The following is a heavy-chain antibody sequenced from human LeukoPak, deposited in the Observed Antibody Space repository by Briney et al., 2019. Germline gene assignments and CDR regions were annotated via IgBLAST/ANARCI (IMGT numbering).Heavy chain of an antibody. CDR2: IYYSGST. V-gene: IGHV4-39*07. Sequence: SETLSLTCTVSGGSISSSSYYWGWIRQPPGKGLEWIGSIYYSGSTYYNPPLKSRVTISVDTSKNQFSLKLSSVTAADTAVYYCARVTPRGIIDYWGQGTLVTVSS. CDR3: ARVTPRGIIDY. CDR1: GGSISSSSYY. D-gene: IGHD4-23*01. J-gene: IGHJ4*02.